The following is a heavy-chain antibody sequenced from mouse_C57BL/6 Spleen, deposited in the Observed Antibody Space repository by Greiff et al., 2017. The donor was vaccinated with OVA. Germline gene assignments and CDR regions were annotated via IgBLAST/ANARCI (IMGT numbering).Heavy chain of an antibody. CDR2: ISSGSSTI. J-gene: IGHJ4*01. Sequence: EVQGVESGGGLVKPGGSLKLSCAASGFTFSDYGMHWVRQAPEKGLEWVAYISSGSSTIYYADTVKGRFTISRDKAKNTLFLQMTSLRSEDTAMYYCARGTYYYAMDYWGQGTSVTVSS. CDR1: GFTFSDYG. CDR3: ARGTYYYAMDY. V-gene: IGHV5-17*01.